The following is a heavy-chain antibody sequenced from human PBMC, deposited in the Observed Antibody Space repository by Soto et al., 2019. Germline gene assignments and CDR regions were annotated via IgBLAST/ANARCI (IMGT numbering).Heavy chain of an antibody. V-gene: IGHV3-66*01. Sequence: EVQLVESGGGVVQPGGSLRLSCAASGFAVSSKYMSWVRQPPGREPEWVALFNNVGSIYYSESVKGRFTISRDSSKNTLELQLNSLRAEDTAVYYCVRDDVYYGGGRCFGVPMDVWGKGTTVTVSS. J-gene: IGHJ6*03. CDR2: FNNVGSI. CDR3: VRDDVYYGGGRCFGVPMDV. D-gene: IGHD2-15*01. CDR1: GFAVSSKY.